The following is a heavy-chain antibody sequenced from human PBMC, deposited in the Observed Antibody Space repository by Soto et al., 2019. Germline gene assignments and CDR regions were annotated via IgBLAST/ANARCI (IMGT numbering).Heavy chain of an antibody. V-gene: IGHV3-33*01. CDR2: IWYDGSNK. CDR1: GFTFSSYG. CDR3: ARDMIQRRVLGPHGMDV. Sequence: QVQLVESGGGVVQPGRSLRLSCAASGFTFSSYGMHWVRQAPGKGLEWVAVIWYDGSNKYYADSVKGRFTISRDNSKNTLYLQMNSLRAEDTAVYDCARDMIQRRVLGPHGMDVWGQGTTVTVSS. D-gene: IGHD3-16*01. J-gene: IGHJ6*02.